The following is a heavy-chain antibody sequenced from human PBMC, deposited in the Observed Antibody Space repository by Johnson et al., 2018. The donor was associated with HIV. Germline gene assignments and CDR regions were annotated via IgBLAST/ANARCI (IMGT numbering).Heavy chain of an antibody. CDR2: IKQDGSEK. Sequence: VQLVEYGGGLVQPGGSLRLSCAASGFTFSSYWMSWVRQAPGKGLEWVANIKQDGSEKYYVDSVKGRFTISRDNAKNSLYLQMNSLRAEDTAVYYCARETGDPVVPAARDAFDIWGQGTMVTVSS. J-gene: IGHJ3*02. D-gene: IGHD2-2*01. CDR3: ARETGDPVVPAARDAFDI. CDR1: GFTFSSYW. V-gene: IGHV3-7*01.